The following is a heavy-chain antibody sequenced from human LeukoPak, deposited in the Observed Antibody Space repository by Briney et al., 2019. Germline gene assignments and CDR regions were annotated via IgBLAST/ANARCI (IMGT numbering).Heavy chain of an antibody. CDR2: IDPSDSHI. V-gene: IGHV5-10-1*01. CDR3: ASVYAGDFDY. Sequence: GESLRISCQGSGYSFSAYWITWVRQRPGKGLEWMGRIDPSDSHINYSASFQGHVTISVDKSISTAYLQWSSLKASDTAMYYCASVYAGDFDYWGQGTLVTVSS. J-gene: IGHJ4*02. CDR1: GYSFSAYW. D-gene: IGHD2-8*01.